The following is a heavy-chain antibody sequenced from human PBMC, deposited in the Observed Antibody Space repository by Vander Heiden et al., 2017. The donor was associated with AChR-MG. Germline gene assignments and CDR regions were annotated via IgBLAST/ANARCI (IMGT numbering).Heavy chain of an antibody. Sequence: EVHLVESGGGLVKPGGSLRLSCAASGFTFSSYPMNWVRLAPGKGLEWVSSISSGSTYIYYRDSVKGRVTISRDNAKNSLYRQMNSLRVEETAVFYCTRESEGRDCGGGPCYSAYWGPGTLVTVSS. CDR1: GFTFSSYP. J-gene: IGHJ4*02. CDR3: TRESEGRDCGGGPCYSAY. V-gene: IGHV3-21*01. CDR2: ISSGSTYI. D-gene: IGHD2-15*01.